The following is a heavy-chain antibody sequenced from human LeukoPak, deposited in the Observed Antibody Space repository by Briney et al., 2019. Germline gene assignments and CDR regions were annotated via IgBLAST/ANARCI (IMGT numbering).Heavy chain of an antibody. CDR2: ISGSGGST. V-gene: IGHV3-23*01. CDR1: GFTFSSYA. CDR3: AKDFFLTMVWGAPDAFDI. J-gene: IGHJ3*02. Sequence: GGSLRLSCAASGFTFSSYAMSWVRQAPGKGLEWVSAISGSGGSTYYADSVKGRFTISRDNSKNTLYLQMNSLRAEDTAVYYCAKDFFLTMVWGAPDAFDIWGQGTMVTVSS. D-gene: IGHD3-10*01.